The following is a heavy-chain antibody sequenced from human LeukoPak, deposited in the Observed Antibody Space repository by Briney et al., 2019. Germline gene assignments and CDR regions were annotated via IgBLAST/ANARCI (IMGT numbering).Heavy chain of an antibody. J-gene: IGHJ4*02. CDR2: ISYDGSNK. CDR3: ARGEGITMVRGVII. D-gene: IGHD3-10*01. CDR1: GFTFSSYA. Sequence: GGSLRLSCAASGFTFSSYAMHWVRQAPGKGLEWVAVISYDGSNKYYADSVKGRFTISRDNSKNTLYLQMNSLRAEDTAVYYCARGEGITMVRGVIIWGQGILVTVSS. V-gene: IGHV3-30*04.